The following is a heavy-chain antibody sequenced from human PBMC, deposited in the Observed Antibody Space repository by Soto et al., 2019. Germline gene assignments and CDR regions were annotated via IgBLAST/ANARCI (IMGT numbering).Heavy chain of an antibody. CDR2: LQSGGPT. D-gene: IGHD2-15*01. CDR3: AFFFQAEDGIRDTVPVSAFLLNRSSDL. V-gene: IGHV3-66*01. J-gene: IGHJ2*01. Sequence: KRLEWVSLLQSGGPTYYADSVKGRFTISRDTSENTVHSQMDSLRAEDTAVYYCAFFFQAEDGIRDTVPVSAFLLNRSSDL.